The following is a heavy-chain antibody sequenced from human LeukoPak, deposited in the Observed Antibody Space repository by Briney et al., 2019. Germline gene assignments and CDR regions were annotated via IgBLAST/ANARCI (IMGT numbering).Heavy chain of an antibody. CDR3: ARQSPYLYYFDY. Sequence: PSETLSLTCTVSGGSISSYYWSWIRQPPGKGLEWIGYIYYSGSTNYNPSLKSRVTISVDTSKNQFSLKLSSVTAADTAVYYCARQSPYLYYFDYWGQGTLVTVSS. D-gene: IGHD2-8*01. CDR1: GGSISSYY. J-gene: IGHJ4*02. CDR2: IYYSGST. V-gene: IGHV4-59*08.